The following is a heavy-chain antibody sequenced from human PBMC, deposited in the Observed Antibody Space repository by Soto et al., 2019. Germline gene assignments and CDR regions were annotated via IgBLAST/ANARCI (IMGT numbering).Heavy chain of an antibody. CDR1: GGSIISGGYS. V-gene: IGHV4-30-2*01. Sequence: SETLSLTCAVSGGSIISGGYSWSWIRQPPGKGLEWIGYIYHSGSTYYNPSLKSRVTISVDRSKNQFSLKLSSVTAADTAVYYCARHLYYDISPGYLRPYHYYGMDVWGQGTTVTVSS. CDR3: ARHLYYDISPGYLRPYHYYGMDV. D-gene: IGHD3-9*01. J-gene: IGHJ6*02. CDR2: IYHSGST.